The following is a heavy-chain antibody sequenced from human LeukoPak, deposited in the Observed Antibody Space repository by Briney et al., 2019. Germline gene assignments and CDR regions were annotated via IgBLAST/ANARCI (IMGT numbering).Heavy chain of an antibody. Sequence: PGGSLRLSCAASGFTFSSYSMNWVRQAPGKGLEWVSYISSSSSTIYYADSVKGRFTISRDNAKNSLYLQMNSLRAEDTAVYYCARRSGMDVWGQGTTVTVSS. V-gene: IGHV3-48*01. CDR3: ARRSGMDV. D-gene: IGHD6-6*01. J-gene: IGHJ6*02. CDR1: GFTFSSYS. CDR2: ISSSSSTI.